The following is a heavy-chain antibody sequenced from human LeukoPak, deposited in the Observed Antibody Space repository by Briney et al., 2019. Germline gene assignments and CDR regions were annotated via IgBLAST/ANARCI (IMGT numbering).Heavy chain of an antibody. CDR3: ARSPTKRYGGYEDY. Sequence: VKVSCKASGGTFSSYAISWVRQAPGQGLEWMGGIIPIFGTANYAQKFQGRVTITADESTSTAYMELSSLRAEDTAVYYCARSPTKRYGGYEDYWGQGTLVTVSS. CDR2: IIPIFGTA. D-gene: IGHD5-12*01. J-gene: IGHJ4*02. V-gene: IGHV1-69*01. CDR1: GGTFSSYA.